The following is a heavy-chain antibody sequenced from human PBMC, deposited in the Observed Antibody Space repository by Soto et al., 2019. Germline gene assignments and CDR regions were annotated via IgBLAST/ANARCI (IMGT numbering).Heavy chain of an antibody. V-gene: IGHV4-39*01. J-gene: IGHJ4*02. CDR1: GGSISSSSYY. CDR2: IYYSGST. CDR3: ARTARPWGYFDY. Sequence: QLQLQESGPGLVKPSETLSLTCTVSGGSISSSSYYWGWIRQPPGKGLEWIGSIYYSGSTYYNPSLKSRVTISVDTSKNQFSLKLSSVTAADTAVYYCARTARPWGYFDYWGQGTLVTVSS. D-gene: IGHD6-6*01.